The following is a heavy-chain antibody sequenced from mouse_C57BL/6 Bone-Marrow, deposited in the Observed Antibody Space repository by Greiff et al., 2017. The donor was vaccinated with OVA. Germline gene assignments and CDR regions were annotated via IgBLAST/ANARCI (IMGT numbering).Heavy chain of an antibody. Sequence: EVQLVESGPELVKPGASVKISCKASGYSFTYYNMNWVKQSTGKSLEWIGGINPNCGSTYYHEKFKGKATLTEDHTSSTAYLQLNSLTSEDSAVDYCAGLYYCYYLTYWGQGTMVTVSA. CDR3: AGLYYCYYLTY. J-gene: IGHJ3*01. V-gene: IGHV1-39*01. CDR1: GYSFTYYN. D-gene: IGHD2-3*01. CDR2: INPNCGST.